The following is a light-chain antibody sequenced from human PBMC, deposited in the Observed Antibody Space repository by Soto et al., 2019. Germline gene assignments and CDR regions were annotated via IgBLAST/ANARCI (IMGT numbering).Light chain of an antibody. J-gene: IGLJ2*01. CDR1: SSNIGAGYA. CDR3: QSYDSSLTVV. Sequence: QSVLTQPPSVSGAPGQRVTISCTGSSSNIGAGYAVHWYQQFPGTTPKFLIYGNTNRPSGVPDRFSASKSGTSASLDITGLQAEDEAEYFCQSYDSSLTVVFGGGTKVTVL. CDR2: GNT. V-gene: IGLV1-40*01.